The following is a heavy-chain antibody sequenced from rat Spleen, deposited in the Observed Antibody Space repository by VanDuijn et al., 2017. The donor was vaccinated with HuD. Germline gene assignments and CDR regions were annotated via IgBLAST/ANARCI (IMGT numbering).Heavy chain of an antibody. Sequence: EVQLVESGGGLVQPGRSLKLSCAASGFTFSNYGMAWVRQAPKKGLEWVATISYDGSSTYYPDSVKGRFTISRDNAKSTLYLQMDSLRSEDTATYYCARKYNYVDWYFDFWGPGTMVTVSS. CDR1: GFTFSNYG. V-gene: IGHV5-29*01. J-gene: IGHJ1*01. D-gene: IGHD1-4*01. CDR3: ARKYNYVDWYFDF. CDR2: ISYDGSST.